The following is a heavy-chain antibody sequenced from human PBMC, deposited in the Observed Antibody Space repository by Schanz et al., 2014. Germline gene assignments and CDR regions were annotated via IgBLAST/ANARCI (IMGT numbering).Heavy chain of an antibody. V-gene: IGHV3-33*01. D-gene: IGHD2-21*01. CDR1: GFAFSVYG. J-gene: IGHJ5*02. CDR2: IWSDGSTK. Sequence: VQMVESGGGVVQPGRSLRLSCAASGFAFSVYGMHWVRQAPGKGPEWVAVIWSDGSTKYYADSVKGRFTISRDNSKNTLYLQMNSLRAEDTAVYYCARDLEGYDGGGGGFDPWGQGTLVTVSS. CDR3: ARDLEGYDGGGGGFDP.